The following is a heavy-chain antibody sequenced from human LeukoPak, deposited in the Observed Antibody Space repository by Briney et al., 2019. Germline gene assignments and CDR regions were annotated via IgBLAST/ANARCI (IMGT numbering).Heavy chain of an antibody. CDR2: INHSVST. J-gene: IGHJ3*02. V-gene: IGHV4-34*01. Sequence: PSETLSLTCAVYGGSFSGYYWSWLRQPPGKSLEWIGEINHSVSTNYNPTLKSRVTSSVDTSKHQFSPQLRSVTAAHTAVYYCARGSSKQWLVLGAFDIWGQGTMVTVSS. CDR1: GGSFSGYY. D-gene: IGHD6-19*01. CDR3: ARGSSKQWLVLGAFDI.